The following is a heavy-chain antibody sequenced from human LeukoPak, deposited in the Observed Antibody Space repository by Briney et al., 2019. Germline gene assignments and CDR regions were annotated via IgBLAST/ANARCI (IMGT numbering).Heavy chain of an antibody. Sequence: SVKVSCKAPRGTFDSYGIIWVRQAPGQGLEWMGGVMAIFGGVKYGQKFQGRATITTDASTSTAYMELRSLTSEDTGIYYCATGELGDRSGFSFFDYWGQGTLVTVSS. CDR2: VMAIFGGV. J-gene: IGHJ4*02. D-gene: IGHD3-22*01. V-gene: IGHV1-69*05. CDR3: ATGELGDRSGFSFFDY. CDR1: RGTFDSYG.